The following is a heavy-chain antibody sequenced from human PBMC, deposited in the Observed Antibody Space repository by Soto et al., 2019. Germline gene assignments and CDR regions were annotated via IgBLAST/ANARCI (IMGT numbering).Heavy chain of an antibody. CDR1: GGPISNYY. D-gene: IGHD2-2*01. J-gene: IGHJ6*02. Sequence: PSETLSLTCNVSGGPISNYYWSWVRQPAGKGLEWVGRIYSDGATNYSPSLKSRVLMSLDMSGNQFSLQLNSVTAADTAVYYCSRVGCSNSNCQTRGMDVWGQGTTVTVSS. V-gene: IGHV4-4*07. CDR2: IYSDGAT. CDR3: SRVGCSNSNCQTRGMDV.